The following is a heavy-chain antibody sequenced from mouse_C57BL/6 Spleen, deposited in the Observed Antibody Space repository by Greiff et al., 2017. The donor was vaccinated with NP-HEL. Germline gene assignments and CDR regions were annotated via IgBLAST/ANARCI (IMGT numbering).Heavy chain of an antibody. D-gene: IGHD1-1*01. Sequence: EVQLQQSGPELVKPGASVKIPCKASGYTFTDYNMDWVKQSHGKSLEWIGDINPNNGGTIYNQKFKGKATLTVDMSSSTAYMELRSLTSEDTAVYYCARWSYYYGSPCWYFDVWGTGTTVTVSS. CDR1: GYTFTDYN. V-gene: IGHV1-18*01. CDR3: ARWSYYYGSPCWYFDV. CDR2: INPNNGGT. J-gene: IGHJ1*03.